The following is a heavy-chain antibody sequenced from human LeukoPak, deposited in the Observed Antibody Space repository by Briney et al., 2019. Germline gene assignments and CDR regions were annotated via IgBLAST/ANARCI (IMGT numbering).Heavy chain of an antibody. J-gene: IGHJ4*02. CDR1: RFTFSSYA. CDR2: ISGSGGST. Sequence: GGSLRLSCAASRFTFSSYAMCWVRQAPGKGLEWVSAISGSGGSTYYADSVKGRFTISRDNSKNTLYLQMNSLRAEDTAVYYCAKDYGSGSYSFDYWGQGTLVTVSS. V-gene: IGHV3-23*01. D-gene: IGHD3-10*01. CDR3: AKDYGSGSYSFDY.